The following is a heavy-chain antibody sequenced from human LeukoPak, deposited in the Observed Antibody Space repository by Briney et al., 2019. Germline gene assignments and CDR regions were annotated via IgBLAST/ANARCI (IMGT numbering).Heavy chain of an antibody. D-gene: IGHD6-13*01. CDR3: ARGLGIAAAGMSDWFDP. J-gene: IGHJ5*02. V-gene: IGHV4-34*01. Sequence: KPSETLSLTCAVYGGSFSGYYWSWIRQPPGKGLEWIGEINHSGSTNYNPSLKSRVTISVDTSKNQFSLKLSSVTAADTAVYYCARGLGIAAAGMSDWFDPWGQGTLVTASS. CDR2: INHSGST. CDR1: GGSFSGYY.